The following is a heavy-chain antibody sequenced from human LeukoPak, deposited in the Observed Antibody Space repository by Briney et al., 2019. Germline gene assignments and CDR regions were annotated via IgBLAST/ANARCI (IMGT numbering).Heavy chain of an antibody. J-gene: IGHJ4*02. CDR1: GYTFTGYY. V-gene: IGHV1-2*02. D-gene: IGHD3-3*01. Sequence: GASVKVSCKASGYTFTGYYMHWVRQAPGQGLEWMGWINPNSGGTNYAQKFQGRVTMTRDTSISTAYMELSRLRSDDTAVYYCARAALSVHYDFWSAGDYWGQGTLVTVSS. CDR3: ARAALSVHYDFWSAGDY. CDR2: INPNSGGT.